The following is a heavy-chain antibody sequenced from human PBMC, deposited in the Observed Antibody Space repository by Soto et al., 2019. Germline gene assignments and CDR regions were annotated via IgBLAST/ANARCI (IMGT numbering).Heavy chain of an antibody. Sequence: GASVTVSCKASGYTFTGYYMHWVRQAPGQGREWMGWINPNSGGTDYAQKFQGRVTMTRDTSISTAYMELSRLRSDDTAVYYCAGGVLSGSYYNWFDPWGQGTPVTVSS. CDR1: GYTFTGYY. D-gene: IGHD1-26*01. V-gene: IGHV1-2*02. CDR2: INPNSGGT. CDR3: AGGVLSGSYYNWFDP. J-gene: IGHJ5*02.